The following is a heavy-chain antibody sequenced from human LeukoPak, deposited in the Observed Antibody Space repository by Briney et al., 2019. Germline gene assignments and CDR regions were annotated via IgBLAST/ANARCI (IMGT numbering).Heavy chain of an antibody. J-gene: IGHJ4*02. CDR3: TRAPSGTYSFDS. Sequence: ASLKVSCKASGYTFTDYYVHWVRQAPGQGLEWMGWINPNSGGTNYAQKFQGRVTMTRDTSISTAYMELSRLRSDDTALYYCTRAPSGTYSFDSWGQGALVTVSS. D-gene: IGHD1-26*01. CDR1: GYTFTDYY. V-gene: IGHV1-2*02. CDR2: INPNSGGT.